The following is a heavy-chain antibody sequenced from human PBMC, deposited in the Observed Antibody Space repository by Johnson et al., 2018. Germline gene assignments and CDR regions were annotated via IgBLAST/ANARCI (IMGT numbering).Heavy chain of an antibody. V-gene: IGHV3-33*05. J-gene: IGHJ6*02. Sequence: QLVQSGGGVVQPGRSLRLSCAASGFTFSSYGMHWVRQAPGKGLEWVAVISYDGSNKYYADSVKGRFTISRDNSKNTLYLQMNSLRAEDTAVYYCARPVCNGGSCGGPLYYYYGMDVWGQGTTVTVSS. D-gene: IGHD2-15*01. CDR1: GFTFSSYG. CDR2: ISYDGSNK. CDR3: ARPVCNGGSCGGPLYYYYGMDV.